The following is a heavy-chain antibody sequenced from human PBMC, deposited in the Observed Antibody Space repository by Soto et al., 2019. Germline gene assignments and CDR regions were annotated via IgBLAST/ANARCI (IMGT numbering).Heavy chain of an antibody. D-gene: IGHD3-3*01. CDR3: ARDHRVRFLESYYYYGMDV. CDR1: GFTFSSYG. J-gene: IGHJ6*02. CDR2: IWYDGSNK. Sequence: GGSLRLSCAASGFTFSSYGMHWVRQAPGKGLEWVAVIWYDGSNKYYADSVKGRFTISRDNSKNTLYLQMNSLRAGDTAVYYCARDHRVRFLESYYYYGMDVWGQGTTVTVSS. V-gene: IGHV3-33*01.